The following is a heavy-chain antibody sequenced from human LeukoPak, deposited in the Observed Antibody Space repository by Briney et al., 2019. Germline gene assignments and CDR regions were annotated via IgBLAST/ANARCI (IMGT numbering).Heavy chain of an antibody. J-gene: IGHJ4*02. D-gene: IGHD3-10*01. CDR3: ASHAVREVSYYFDY. V-gene: IGHV4-31*03. Sequence: PSQTLPLTCTVSNGSISSGGYFWSWIRQHPGKGLEWIGYIYYSGTTYYNPSLKSRVTISVDTSKNHFSLKLSSVTAADTAVYYCASHAVREVSYYFDYWGQGTLVTVSS. CDR2: IYYSGTT. CDR1: NGSISSGGYF.